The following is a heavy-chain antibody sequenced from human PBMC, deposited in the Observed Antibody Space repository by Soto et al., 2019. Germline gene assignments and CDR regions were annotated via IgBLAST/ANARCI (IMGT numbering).Heavy chain of an antibody. CDR1: GFTFSSYS. D-gene: IGHD6-13*01. J-gene: IGHJ6*02. CDR3: ARDKTEQQLPGYYYGMDV. Sequence: EVQLVESGGGLVKPGGSLRLFCAASGFTFSSYSMNWVRQAPGKGLEWVSSISSSSSYIYYADSVKGRFTISRDNAKNSLYLQMNSLRAEDTAVYYCARDKTEQQLPGYYYGMDVWGQGTTVTVSS. V-gene: IGHV3-21*01. CDR2: ISSSSSYI.